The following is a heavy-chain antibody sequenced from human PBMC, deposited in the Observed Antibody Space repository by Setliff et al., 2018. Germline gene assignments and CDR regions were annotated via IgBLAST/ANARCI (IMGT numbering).Heavy chain of an antibody. D-gene: IGHD2-15*01. J-gene: IGHJ3*02. CDR1: GGSISSGSYY. CDR2: IYTSGST. Sequence: SETLSLTCTVSGGSISSGSYYWSWIRQPAGKGLEWIGRIYTSGSTNYNPSLESRVTISVDTSKNQFSLKLNSVTAADTAVYYCARAYCSGVTCYEGAFDIWGQGTMVTVSS. CDR3: ARAYCSGVTCYEGAFDI. V-gene: IGHV4-61*02.